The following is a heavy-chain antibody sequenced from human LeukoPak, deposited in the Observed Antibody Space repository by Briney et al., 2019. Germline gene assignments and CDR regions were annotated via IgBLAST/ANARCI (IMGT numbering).Heavy chain of an antibody. J-gene: IGHJ4*02. V-gene: IGHV3-23*01. CDR3: AKDWSYSSSSAYYFDY. CDR2: ISSGVYST. Sequence: GGSLRLSCAASAFTLSSYAMSWVRQAPGKGLEWVSTISSGVYSTYYADSVQGRFTISRDNSKNTLYLQMNSLRAEDTAVYYCAKDWSYSSSSAYYFDYWGQGTLVTVSS. CDR1: AFTLSSYA. D-gene: IGHD6-6*01.